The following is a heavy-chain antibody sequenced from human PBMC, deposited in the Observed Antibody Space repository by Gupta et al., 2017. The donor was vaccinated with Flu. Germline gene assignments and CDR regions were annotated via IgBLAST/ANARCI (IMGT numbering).Heavy chain of an antibody. J-gene: IGHJ4*02. CDR1: GFTFSSYG. Sequence: QVQLVESGGGVVQPGRSLRLSCAVSGFTFSSYGMHWVRQAPGKGLEWVAVIWYDGSNKYYADSVNGRFTISRDNSKNTLYLQMNSLRAEDTAVYYCARDSRRLEIAAPNSVDYWGQGTLVTVSS. D-gene: IGHD6-13*01. V-gene: IGHV3-33*01. CDR3: ARDSRRLEIAAPNSVDY. CDR2: IWYDGSNK.